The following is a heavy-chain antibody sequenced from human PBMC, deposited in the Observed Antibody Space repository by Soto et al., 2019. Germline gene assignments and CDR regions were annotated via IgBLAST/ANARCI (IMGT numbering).Heavy chain of an antibody. D-gene: IGHD6-13*01. Sequence: GGSLRRSCVASGFTLSSYTMRWVRQAAGKGREWVSDINISGGRTYYEDSVKGRFTISRDNSKTTLYLQMNSLTAEDTAVYYCAKGGIAAAGTSYYFDYWGQGTLVTVSS. J-gene: IGHJ4*02. CDR1: GFTLSSYT. CDR2: INISGGRT. CDR3: AKGGIAAAGTSYYFDY. V-gene: IGHV3-23*01.